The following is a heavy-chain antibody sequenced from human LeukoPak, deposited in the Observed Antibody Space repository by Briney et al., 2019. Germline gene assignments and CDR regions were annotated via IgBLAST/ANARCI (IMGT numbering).Heavy chain of an antibody. Sequence: PGGSLRLSCAAYGFRFSSYGMSWVRQAPGKGLDWVSGIGSGGSRYYADSAKGRFTISRDNSKNTLYLQMKSLRAEDTAVYYCAKGDYSMDVWGKGTTVSVSS. CDR1: GFRFSSYG. V-gene: IGHV3-23*01. J-gene: IGHJ6*03. CDR2: IGSGGSR. CDR3: AKGDYSMDV.